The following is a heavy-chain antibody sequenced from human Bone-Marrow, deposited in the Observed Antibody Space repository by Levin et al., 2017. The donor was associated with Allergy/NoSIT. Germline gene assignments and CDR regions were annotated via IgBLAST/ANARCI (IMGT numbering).Heavy chain of an antibody. CDR2: IEKDGNEM. CDR1: GFTFNLYW. D-gene: IGHD6-19*01. Sequence: GESLKISCAASGFTFNLYWMNWIRQAPGKGLEWVANIEKDGNEMHYVDSVAGRFTNSRANAKKVFYLEMSSMRVEDTALYYCGTDVGIAVADRNYWGQGVLVTVSS. V-gene: IGHV3-7*01. CDR3: GTDVGIAVADRNY. J-gene: IGHJ4*02.